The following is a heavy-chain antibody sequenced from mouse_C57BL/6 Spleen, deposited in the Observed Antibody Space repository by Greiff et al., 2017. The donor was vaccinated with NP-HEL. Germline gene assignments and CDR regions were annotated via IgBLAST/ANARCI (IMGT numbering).Heavy chain of an antibody. CDR3: TGNGYYPYWYVDV. J-gene: IGHJ1*03. CDR2: IRLKSDNYAT. D-gene: IGHD2-3*01. Sequence: EVKLMESGGGLVQPGGSMKLSCVASGFTFTNYWMNWVRQSPEKGLEWVAQIRLKSDNYATHYAESVKGRFTISRDDSKSSVYLQMNNLRAEDTGIYYCTGNGYYPYWYVDVWGTGTTVTVSS. CDR1: GFTFTNYW. V-gene: IGHV6-3*01.